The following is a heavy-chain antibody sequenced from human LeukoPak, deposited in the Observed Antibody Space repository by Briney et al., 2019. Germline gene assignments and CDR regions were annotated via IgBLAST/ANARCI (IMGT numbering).Heavy chain of an antibody. CDR2: IYYSGST. CDR1: GGSISSYY. D-gene: IGHD5-12*01. CDR3: ARVGGYSGYAVI. Sequence: SETLSLTCTVSGGSISSYYWSWIRQPPGKGLEWIGYIYYSGSTKYNPSLKSRVTISVDTSKNQFSLKLSSVTAADTAVYYCARVGGYSGYAVIWGQGTLVTVSS. J-gene: IGHJ4*02. V-gene: IGHV4-59*01.